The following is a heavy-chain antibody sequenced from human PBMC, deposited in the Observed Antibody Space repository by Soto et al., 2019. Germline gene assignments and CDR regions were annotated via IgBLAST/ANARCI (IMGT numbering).Heavy chain of an antibody. J-gene: IGHJ6*02. CDR2: IDWDDDK. D-gene: IGHD3-9*01. CDR3: ARDSRYFDWLSPEAYYYGMDV. CDR1: GFSLSTSGMC. Sequence: SGPTLVSPTQTLTLTCTFSGFSLSTSGMCVSWIRQPPGKALEWLALIDWDDDKYYSTSLKTRLTISKDTSKNQVVLTMTNMDPVDTATYYCARDSRYFDWLSPEAYYYGMDVWGQGTTVTVSS. V-gene: IGHV2-70*01.